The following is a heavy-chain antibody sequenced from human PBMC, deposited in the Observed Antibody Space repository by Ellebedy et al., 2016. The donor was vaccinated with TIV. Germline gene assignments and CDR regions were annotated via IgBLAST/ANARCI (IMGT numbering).Heavy chain of an antibody. CDR2: ISSSSSTI. D-gene: IGHD6-13*01. CDR1: GFTFSSYS. CDR3: ARAAPGYSSSWYVGNWFDP. Sequence: GESLKISCAASGFTFSSYSMNWVRQAPGKGLEWVSYISSSSSTIYYADSVKGRFTISRDNAKTSLYLQMNSLRAEDTAVYYCARAAPGYSSSWYVGNWFDPWGQGTLVTVSS. J-gene: IGHJ5*02. V-gene: IGHV3-48*04.